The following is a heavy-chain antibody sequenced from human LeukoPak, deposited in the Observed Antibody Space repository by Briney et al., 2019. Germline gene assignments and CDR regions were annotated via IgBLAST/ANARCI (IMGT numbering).Heavy chain of an antibody. V-gene: IGHV4-39*07. D-gene: IGHD4-17*01. CDR3: ARQNSDDYGDYAGLYYYMDV. Sequence: SETLSLTCIVSGGSISSSSYYWGWIRQPPGKGLEWIGSIYYSGTAYYNPSLKSRVTISVDTSKNQFSLKLSSVTAADTAVYYCARQNSDDYGDYAGLYYYMDVWGKGTTVTISS. J-gene: IGHJ6*03. CDR2: IYYSGTA. CDR1: GGSISSSSYY.